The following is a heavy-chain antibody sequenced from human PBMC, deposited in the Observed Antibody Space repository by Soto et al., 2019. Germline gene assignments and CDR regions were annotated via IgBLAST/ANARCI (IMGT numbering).Heavy chain of an antibody. J-gene: IGHJ3*02. CDR3: TTETTGYYDSSGYLAFDI. CDR2: IKSKTDGGTT. D-gene: IGHD3-22*01. CDR1: GFTYSNAW. Sequence: GGSLRLSCAASGFTYSNAWMSWVRQAPGKGLEWVGRIKSKTDGGTTDYAAPVKGRFTISRDDSKNTLYLQMNSLKTEDTAVYYCTTETTGYYDSSGYLAFDIWGQGTMVTVSS. V-gene: IGHV3-15*01.